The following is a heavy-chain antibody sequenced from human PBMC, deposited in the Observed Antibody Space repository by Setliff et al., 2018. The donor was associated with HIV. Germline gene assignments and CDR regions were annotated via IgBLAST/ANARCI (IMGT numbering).Heavy chain of an antibody. CDR3: ATLTSPRDY. CDR1: AFTSSSHA. J-gene: IGHJ4*02. CDR2: ITGSGDHT. V-gene: IGHV3-23*01. D-gene: IGHD3-10*01. Sequence: GSLRLSCDASAFTSSSHAMSWVRQAPGKGLQWVSSITGSGDHTFYTDAVKGRFTISRENSRKTLYLQMNSLRVEDTAVYYCATLTSPRDYWGQGTLVTVSS.